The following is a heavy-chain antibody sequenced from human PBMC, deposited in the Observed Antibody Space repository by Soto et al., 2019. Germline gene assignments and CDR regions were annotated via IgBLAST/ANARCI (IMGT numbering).Heavy chain of an antibody. CDR3: ARGGGQLVPNWFDP. CDR1: GGSFSGYY. D-gene: IGHD6-6*01. Sequence: PSEALSLTCAVYGGSFSGYYLSWIRQPPGKGLEWIGEINHSGSTNYNPSLKSRVTISVDTSKNQFSLKLSSVTAADTAVYYCARGGGQLVPNWFDPWGQGTLVTVSS. V-gene: IGHV4-34*01. CDR2: INHSGST. J-gene: IGHJ5*02.